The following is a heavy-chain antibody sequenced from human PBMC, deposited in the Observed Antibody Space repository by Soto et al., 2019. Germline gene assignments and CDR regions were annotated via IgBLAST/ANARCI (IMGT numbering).Heavy chain of an antibody. CDR3: ARDDGWNYRYYDMEV. Sequence: SVKVSCKASGFTFTSSAVQWVRQARGQRLEWIGWIVVGSGNTNYAQKFQERVTITRDMSTSTAYMELSSLRSEDTAVYFCARDDGWNYRYYDMEVWGQGTTVTVSS. D-gene: IGHD1-7*01. V-gene: IGHV1-58*01. J-gene: IGHJ6*02. CDR2: IVVGSGNT. CDR1: GFTFTSSA.